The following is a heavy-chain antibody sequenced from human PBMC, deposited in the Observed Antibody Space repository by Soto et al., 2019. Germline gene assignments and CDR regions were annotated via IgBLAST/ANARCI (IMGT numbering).Heavy chain of an antibody. CDR3: ARHLEKTFDY. CDR1: GGSFSGYY. Sequence: SETLSLTCAVYGGSFSGYYRSWIRQPPGKGLEWIGEINHSGSTNYNPSLTSRVTISVDTSKNQFSLKLTSVTAADTAVYFCARHLEKTFDYWGQGALVTVSS. J-gene: IGHJ4*02. V-gene: IGHV4-34*01. CDR2: INHSGST.